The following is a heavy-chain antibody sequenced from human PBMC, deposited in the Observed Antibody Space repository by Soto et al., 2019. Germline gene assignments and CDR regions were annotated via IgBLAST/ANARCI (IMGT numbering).Heavy chain of an antibody. V-gene: IGHV1-46*01. CDR3: ARGSRITMIVVVTPNWFDP. D-gene: IGHD3-22*01. CDR2: INPSGGST. J-gene: IGHJ5*02. CDR1: GYTFTSYY. Sequence: QVQLVQSGAEVKKPGASVKVSCKASGYTFTSYYMHWVRQAPGQGLEWMGIINPSGGSTSYAQKFQGRVTMTRDTSTSTVYMELSSLRSEDTAVYYCARGSRITMIVVVTPNWFDPWDQGTLVTVSS.